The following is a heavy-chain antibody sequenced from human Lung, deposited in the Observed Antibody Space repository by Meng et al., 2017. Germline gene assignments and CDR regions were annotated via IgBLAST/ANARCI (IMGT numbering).Heavy chain of an antibody. Sequence: GELWACGGAVERGGSSVEVFGKATGGTFNSDAISWVRQAPGQGLEWMGGFSPAFGAPNHAQKCQGRVRITADESTTTAYMELSSLRSEDTAVYFCARVERTYYDYVWGLGRFDPWGQGTLVTVSS. J-gene: IGHJ5*02. CDR1: GGTFNSDA. CDR2: FSPAFGAP. D-gene: IGHD3-16*01. CDR3: ARVERTYYDYVWGLGRFDP. V-gene: IGHV1-69*01.